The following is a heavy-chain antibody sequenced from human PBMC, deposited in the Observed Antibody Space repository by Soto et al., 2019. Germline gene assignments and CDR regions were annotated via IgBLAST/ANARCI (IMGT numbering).Heavy chain of an antibody. CDR2: VNNDGYNT. Sequence: GGPLSLSWIASGCTFSNAWVHWVRRAPGKGLVWVSRVNNDGYNTAYADSVKGRFTISRDNARNILYMQMDSLRVEDTAIYYCARDEGGPDVWGQGTTVNVSS. CDR3: ARDEGGPDV. V-gene: IGHV3-74*01. J-gene: IGHJ6*02. CDR1: GCTFSNAW.